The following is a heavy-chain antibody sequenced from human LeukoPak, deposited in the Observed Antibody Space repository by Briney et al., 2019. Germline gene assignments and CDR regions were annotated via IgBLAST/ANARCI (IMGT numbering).Heavy chain of an antibody. CDR1: GFTFSSYG. CDR2: IWYDGSNK. J-gene: IGHJ5*02. D-gene: IGHD2-2*02. CDR3: AREYPLLKTNWFDP. Sequence: PGRSLRLSCAASGFTFSSYGMHWVRQAPGKGLEWVAVIWYDGSNKYYADSVKGRFTISRDNSKNTLYLQMNSLRAEDTAVHYCAREYPLLKTNWFDPWGQGTLVTVSS. V-gene: IGHV3-33*01.